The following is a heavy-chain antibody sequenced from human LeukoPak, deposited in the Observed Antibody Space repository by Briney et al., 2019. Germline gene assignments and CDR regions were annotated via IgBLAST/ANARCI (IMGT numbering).Heavy chain of an antibody. D-gene: IGHD1-1*01. CDR2: MYYSGST. J-gene: IGHJ5*02. V-gene: IGHV4-39*01. Sequence: SETLSLTCTVSGGSITSSDHYWAWIRQPPGKGLEWIGSMYYSGSTYYNSSLRSRVTISVDTSKNQCYLKLSSVTAADTAVYYCARQEVGATEFDHWGQGTLVTVSA. CDR3: ARQEVGATEFDH. CDR1: GGSITSSDHY.